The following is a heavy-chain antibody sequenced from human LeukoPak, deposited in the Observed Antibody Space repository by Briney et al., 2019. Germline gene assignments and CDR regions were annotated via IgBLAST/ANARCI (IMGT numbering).Heavy chain of an antibody. CDR2: INIGGTNT. V-gene: IGHV3-11*01. CDR1: GFTFNDYN. J-gene: IGHJ5*02. Sequence: GGSLRLSCAASGFTFNDYNMSWIRQAPGKGLEWLSYINIGGTNTHYADSVKGRFTISRDNAKKSLYLEMSNLRAEDTAVYYCATDGAGFDTWGQGVLVTVSS. CDR3: ATDGAGFDT.